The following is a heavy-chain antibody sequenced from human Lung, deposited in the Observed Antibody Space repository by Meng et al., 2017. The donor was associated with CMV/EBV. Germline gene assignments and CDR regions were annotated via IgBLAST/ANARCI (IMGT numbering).Heavy chain of an antibody. CDR2: IYFSGNT. CDR1: GGSISSSSYY. V-gene: IGHV4-39*07. J-gene: IGHJ4*02. D-gene: IGHD5-24*01. CDR3: VTETGYNYDN. Sequence: LQLQESGPGQVQPSETLSLTCRVSGGSISSSSYYWGWIRQSPGKGLEWIGSIYFSGNTYYNPSLKSRVTMSVGTAQNKFSLTLRSVTAADTAVYYCVTETGYNYDNWGQGALVTVSS.